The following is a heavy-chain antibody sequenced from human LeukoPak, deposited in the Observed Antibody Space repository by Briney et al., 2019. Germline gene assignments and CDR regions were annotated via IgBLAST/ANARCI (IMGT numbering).Heavy chain of an antibody. CDR3: ASLYDYFDY. CDR2: IYYSGST. D-gene: IGHD5/OR15-5a*01. J-gene: IGHJ4*02. V-gene: IGHV4-59*12. CDR1: GGSISSYY. Sequence: SETLSLTCTVSGGSISSYYWSWIRQPPGKGLEWIGYIYYSGSTYFNPSLKSRVTISVDTSKNQFSLKLSSVTAADTAVYYCASLYDYFDYWGQGTLVTVSS.